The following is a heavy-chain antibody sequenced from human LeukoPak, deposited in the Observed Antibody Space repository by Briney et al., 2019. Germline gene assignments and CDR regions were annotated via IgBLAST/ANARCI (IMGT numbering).Heavy chain of an antibody. CDR2: IYYSGST. Sequence: KPSETLSLTCTVSGGSISSYYWSWIRQPPGKGLEWIGYIYYSGSTNYNPSLKSRVTISVDTSKNQFSLKLSSVTAADTAVYYCARQVYGSGSYRGGMRQHPYYYYMDVWGKGTTVTVSS. CDR3: ARQVYGSGSYRGGMRQHPYYYYMDV. CDR1: GGSISSYY. V-gene: IGHV4-59*01. D-gene: IGHD1-26*01. J-gene: IGHJ6*03.